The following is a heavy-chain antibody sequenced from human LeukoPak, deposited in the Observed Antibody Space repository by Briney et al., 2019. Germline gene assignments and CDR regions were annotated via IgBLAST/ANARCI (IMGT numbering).Heavy chain of an antibody. D-gene: IGHD2-8*01. V-gene: IGHV1-18*01. CDR1: GYTLSTYG. CDR3: VRDYYCTSNTCHDCFDP. J-gene: IGHJ5*02. Sequence: ASVKVSCKASGYTLSTYGISWVRQAPGQGLEWMGWSSDYDPDRNYAQKFQGRLTVTTDTSTSTAYMELRSLTSDDTAIYYCVRDYYCTSNTCHDCFDPWGQGTLVTVSS. CDR2: SSDYDPDR.